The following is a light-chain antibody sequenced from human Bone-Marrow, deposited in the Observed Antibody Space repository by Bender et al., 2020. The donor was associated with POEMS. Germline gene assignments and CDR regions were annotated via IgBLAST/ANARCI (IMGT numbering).Light chain of an antibody. Sequence: SYVLTQPPSVSVAPGQTAMITCGGNNVGGTVVHWYQQTPGQAPVLVVFDDSDRPSGIPERFSGSNSGNAATLTISRVEAGDEADYYCQVWDSSRDQAVFGGGTKLTVL. CDR1: NVGGTV. J-gene: IGLJ2*01. CDR3: QVWDSSRDQAV. CDR2: DDS. V-gene: IGLV3-21*02.